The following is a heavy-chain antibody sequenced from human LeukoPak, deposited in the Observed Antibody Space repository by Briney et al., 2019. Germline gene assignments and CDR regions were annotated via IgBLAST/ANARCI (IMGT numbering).Heavy chain of an antibody. J-gene: IGHJ6*02. Sequence: PGGSLRLSCVASGFTVSSDYMNWVRQAPGKGLEWVSIIYSGGSTYYADSVKGRFSISRDNSKNTLYLQMNSLRAEDTAVFYCARDRGILPYGMDVWGQGTTVIVSS. CDR3: ARDRGILPYGMDV. D-gene: IGHD3-16*01. CDR2: IYSGGST. V-gene: IGHV3-66*01. CDR1: GFTVSSDY.